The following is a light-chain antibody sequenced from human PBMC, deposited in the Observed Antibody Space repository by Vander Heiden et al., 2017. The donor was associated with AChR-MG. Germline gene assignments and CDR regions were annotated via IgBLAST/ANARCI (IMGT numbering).Light chain of an antibody. CDR3: QSYDSSLSDLV. V-gene: IGLV1-40*01. J-gene: IGLJ2*01. Sequence: QSVLTQPPSVSGAPGQRVTIPCTGSSSNIGSGYAVHWYQQLPETAPKLLIYDNRNRPSGVPDRFSGSKSGTSASLAITGLQAEDDGDYYCQSYDSSLSDLVFGGGTKLTVL. CDR1: SSNIGSGYA. CDR2: DNR.